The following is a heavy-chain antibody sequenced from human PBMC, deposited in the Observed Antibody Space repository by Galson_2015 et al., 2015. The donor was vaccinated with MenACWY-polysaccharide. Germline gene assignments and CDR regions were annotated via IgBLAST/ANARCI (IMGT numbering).Heavy chain of an antibody. J-gene: IGHJ3*02. CDR2: IQYDGSKI. CDR3: AREGSRIVFHAFET. D-gene: IGHD2-15*01. V-gene: IGHV3-33*01. CDR1: GSRFSHSG. Sequence: SLRLSCAASGSRFSHSGMHWVRQAPGKGLEWVAVIQYDGSKIVYADSVKGRFTISRDNSKNTLFLEMNSLGAEDTAVYYCAREGSRIVFHAFETWGQGTMVPVAS.